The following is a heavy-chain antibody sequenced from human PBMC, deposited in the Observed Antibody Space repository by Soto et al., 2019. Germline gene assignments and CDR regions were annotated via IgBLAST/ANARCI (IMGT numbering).Heavy chain of an antibody. D-gene: IGHD3-10*01. CDR2: TIPVFNTA. Sequence: QVQLEQSGAEVKKPGSSVKISCKASGGTLSDHGVSWLRQAPGQGLEWVGGTIPVFNTAKYAPKFQGRVTIAADKSTNNGYIELGHLGFYDTAFYYCAGGVFGSGNFYTRPSAFDIWGQGTLVIVSS. V-gene: IGHV1-69*06. J-gene: IGHJ3*02. CDR1: GGTLSDHG. CDR3: AGGVFGSGNFYTRPSAFDI.